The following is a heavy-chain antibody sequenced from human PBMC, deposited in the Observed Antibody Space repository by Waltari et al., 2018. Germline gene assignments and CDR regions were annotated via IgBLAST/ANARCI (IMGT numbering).Heavy chain of an antibody. CDR3: ARDLVGSGWSIDY. D-gene: IGHD6-19*01. J-gene: IGHJ4*02. Sequence: QVQLVQSGAEVKEPGASVQVSCKPSGYTFTRHYIHWVRQAPGQGLEWMGRITPHTGGTYYSQKFQGRVTMTRDMSITTAYMEVSSLRSDDTAVYYCARDLVGSGWSIDYWGQGTLVTVSS. CDR2: ITPHTGGT. V-gene: IGHV1-2*06. CDR1: GYTFTRHY.